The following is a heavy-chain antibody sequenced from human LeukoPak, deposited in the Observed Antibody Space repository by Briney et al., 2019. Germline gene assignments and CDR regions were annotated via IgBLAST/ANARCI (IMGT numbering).Heavy chain of an antibody. CDR1: GFTFDDYA. D-gene: IGHD3-10*01. CDR3: AKDTSWFGDRYYFDY. V-gene: IGHV3-9*01. CDR2: ISWNSGSI. Sequence: PGGSLRLSCAAYGFTFDDYAMHLVRQAPGKGLEWVSGISWNSGSIGYADSVKGRFTISRDNAKNSLYLQMNSLRAEDTALYYCAKDTSWFGDRYYFDYWGQGTLVTVSS. J-gene: IGHJ4*02.